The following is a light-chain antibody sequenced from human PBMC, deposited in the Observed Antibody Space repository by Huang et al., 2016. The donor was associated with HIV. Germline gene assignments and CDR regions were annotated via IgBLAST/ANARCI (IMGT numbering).Light chain of an antibody. CDR3: QQYGNSPAT. CDR2: GAS. CDR1: QSVGSSA. V-gene: IGKV3-20*01. Sequence: EIVLTQSPGTLSLSPGDRVTLSCRASQSVGSSALAWYQQRPGQSPRLLVYGASTRDAGIPEGFSGSGSGTDFILTVTRLNPEDFAVYWCQQYGNSPATFGQGTKLEIE. J-gene: IGKJ2*01.